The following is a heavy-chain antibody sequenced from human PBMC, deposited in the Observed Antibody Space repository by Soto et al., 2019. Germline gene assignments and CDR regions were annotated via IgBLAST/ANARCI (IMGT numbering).Heavy chain of an antibody. V-gene: IGHV4-39*01. J-gene: IGHJ4*02. Sequence: SETLSLTCTVSGGSISSSSYYWGWIRQPPXKGLEWIGSIYYSGSTYYSPSLKSRVTISVDTSKSQFSLKLSSVTAADTAVYYCARVGRWELLKGYYFDYWGQGTLVTVSS. CDR1: GGSISSSSYY. CDR2: IYYSGST. CDR3: ARVGRWELLKGYYFDY. D-gene: IGHD1-26*01.